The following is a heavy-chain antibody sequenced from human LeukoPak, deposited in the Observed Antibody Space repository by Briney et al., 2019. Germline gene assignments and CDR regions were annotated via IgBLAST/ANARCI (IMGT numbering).Heavy chain of an antibody. V-gene: IGHV1-18*01. CDR2: ISAYNGNT. CDR3: ARDRREYSSSWYGERTIDY. Sequence: GASVKVSCKASGYTFTSYGISWVRQAPGQGLEWMGWISAYNGNTNYAQKLQGRVTMTTDTSTSTAYMELRSLRSDDTAVYYRARDRREYSSSWYGERTIDYWGQGTLVTVSS. D-gene: IGHD6-13*01. J-gene: IGHJ4*02. CDR1: GYTFTSYG.